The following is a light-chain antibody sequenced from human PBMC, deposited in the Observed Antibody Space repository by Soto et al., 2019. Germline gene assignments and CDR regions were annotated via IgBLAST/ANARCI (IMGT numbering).Light chain of an antibody. CDR2: EVS. Sequence: QSALTQPPSASGSPGQSVTISCTGTSSDVGGYNYVSWYQQRPGKAPKLMIYEVSKRPSGVPDRFSGSKSGNTASLTVSGLQAEDEADYYCSSYAGTLQDVFGTGTKLTVL. CDR3: SSYAGTLQDV. CDR1: SSDVGGYNY. J-gene: IGLJ1*01. V-gene: IGLV2-8*01.